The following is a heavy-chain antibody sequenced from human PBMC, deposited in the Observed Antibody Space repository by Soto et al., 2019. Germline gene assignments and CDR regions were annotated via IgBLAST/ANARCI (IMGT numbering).Heavy chain of an antibody. CDR3: ASLVVRPRFDY. Sequence: PSETLSLTCAVYGGSFSGYYWSWIRQPPGKGLEWIGEINHSGSTNYNPSLKSRVTISVDTSKNQFSLKLSSVTAADTAVYYCASLVVRPRFDYWGQGTLVTVSS. V-gene: IGHV4-34*01. D-gene: IGHD2-15*01. CDR2: INHSGST. CDR1: GGSFSGYY. J-gene: IGHJ4*02.